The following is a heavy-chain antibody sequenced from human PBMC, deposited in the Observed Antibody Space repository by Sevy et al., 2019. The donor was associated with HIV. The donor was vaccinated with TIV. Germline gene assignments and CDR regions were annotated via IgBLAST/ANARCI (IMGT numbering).Heavy chain of an antibody. D-gene: IGHD3-10*01. J-gene: IGHJ5*02. V-gene: IGHV1-24*01. CDR3: ATDLPTYYYGSGSLTGP. CDR1: GYTLTELS. Sequence: ASVKVSCKVSGYTLTELSMHWVRQAPGKGLEWMGGFDPEDGETIYAQKFQGRVTMTADTSTDTAYMEMSSLRSEDTAVYYCATDLPTYYYGSGSLTGPWGQGTLVTVSS. CDR2: FDPEDGET.